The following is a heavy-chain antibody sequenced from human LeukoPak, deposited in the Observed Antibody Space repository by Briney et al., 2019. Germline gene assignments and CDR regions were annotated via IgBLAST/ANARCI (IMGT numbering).Heavy chain of an antibody. D-gene: IGHD1-1*01. Sequence: GGSLRLSCAASGFTYSSYGMHWVRQAAGKGLEWVAVISYDGSNKYYADSVKGRFTISRDNSKNTLYLQMNSLRAEDTAVYYCAKAGGVHRQFYYYYGMDVWGQGTTVTVPS. CDR3: AKAGGVHRQFYYYYGMDV. CDR1: GFTYSSYG. J-gene: IGHJ6*02. CDR2: ISYDGSNK. V-gene: IGHV3-30*18.